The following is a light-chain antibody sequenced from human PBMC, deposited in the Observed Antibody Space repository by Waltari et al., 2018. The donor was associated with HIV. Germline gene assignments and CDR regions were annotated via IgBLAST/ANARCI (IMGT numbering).Light chain of an antibody. CDR2: GAS. CDR3: QQSYTTPFT. CDR1: QNIFNY. V-gene: IGKV1-39*01. J-gene: IGKJ3*01. Sequence: IQMTQSPSSLSTSVGDRVTITCRASQNIFNYLNWYQQKPGKAPRLLINGASNLQSWVPSRFSGSRSGTEFTLTINGLQPEDFATYFCQQSYTTPFTFGPGTEVDI.